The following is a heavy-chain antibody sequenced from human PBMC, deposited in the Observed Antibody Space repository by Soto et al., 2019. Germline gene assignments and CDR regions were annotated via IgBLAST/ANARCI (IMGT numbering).Heavy chain of an antibody. CDR2: ISSGSVYI. CDR3: ARYDAFKAFDL. Sequence: PGGSLRLSCAASGFTFNSYSVNWVRQAPGKGLEWVASISSGSVYIDFADSVRGRFTISRDDVTNSVSLQMDSLRVEDTGIYYCARYDAFKAFDLWGQGTMVTVSS. J-gene: IGHJ3*01. V-gene: IGHV3-21*06. CDR1: GFTFNSYS. D-gene: IGHD1-1*01.